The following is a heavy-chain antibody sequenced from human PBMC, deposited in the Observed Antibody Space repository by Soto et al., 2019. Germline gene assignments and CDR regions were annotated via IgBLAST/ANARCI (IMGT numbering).Heavy chain of an antibody. J-gene: IGHJ6*04. CDR3: VIERYQVLQDAMDV. CDR1: GFSLTGYY. D-gene: IGHD1-26*01. Sequence: GASVKFACKASGFSLTGYYFHWIRSAPGQGLEWLGWINPNTGGTTYAQKFQGRVALTWDTSIKTAYMELSSLRPGDTAMYYCVIERYQVLQDAMDVSGKGTSVTVSS. V-gene: IGHV1-2*02. CDR2: INPNTGGT.